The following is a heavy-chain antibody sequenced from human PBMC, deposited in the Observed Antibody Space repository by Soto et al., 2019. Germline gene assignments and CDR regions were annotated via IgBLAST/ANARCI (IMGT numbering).Heavy chain of an antibody. CDR1: GYTFTSYG. D-gene: IGHD3-3*01. Sequence: ASVKVSCKASGYTFTSYGISWVRQAPGQGLEWMGWISAYNGNTNYAQKLQGRVTMTTDTSTSTAYMELRSLRSDDTAVYYCARDKKRGNYDFWSGYGSYYYYGMDVWGQGTTVTVSS. V-gene: IGHV1-18*04. J-gene: IGHJ6*02. CDR2: ISAYNGNT. CDR3: ARDKKRGNYDFWSGYGSYYYYGMDV.